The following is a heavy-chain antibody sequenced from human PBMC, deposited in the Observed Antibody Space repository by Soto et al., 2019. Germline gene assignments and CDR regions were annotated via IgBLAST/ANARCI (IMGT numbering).Heavy chain of an antibody. V-gene: IGHV4-4*07. J-gene: IGHJ4*02. CDR1: GGSIRSYY. D-gene: IGHD4-17*01. Sequence: QVQLQESGPGLVKPSETLSLTCTVSGGSIRSYYWSWIRQPAGKGLEWIGRIYTSGNTNYNPSLKSRVTMSVAKSKNQFSLNLSSVTAADTAVYYCARALMYYGDYGYYFDYWGQGTLVTVSS. CDR2: IYTSGNT. CDR3: ARALMYYGDYGYYFDY.